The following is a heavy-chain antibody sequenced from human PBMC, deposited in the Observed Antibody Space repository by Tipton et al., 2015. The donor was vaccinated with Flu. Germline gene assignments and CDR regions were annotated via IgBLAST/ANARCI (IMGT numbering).Heavy chain of an antibody. Sequence: TLSLTCTVFGGSIGSSTYYWGWIRQPPGKGLEWIGSLYDSGITYYNPSLKSRVTISLDTSKNQFSLKLISVTAADTAVYYCARHGGYYFDYWGQGTLVTVSS. J-gene: IGHJ4*02. V-gene: IGHV4-39*07. CDR2: LYDSGIT. D-gene: IGHD4-23*01. CDR1: GGSIGSSTYY. CDR3: ARHGGYYFDY.